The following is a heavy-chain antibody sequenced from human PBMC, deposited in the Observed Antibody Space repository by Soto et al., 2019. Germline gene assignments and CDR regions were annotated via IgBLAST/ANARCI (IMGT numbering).Heavy chain of an antibody. V-gene: IGHV3-21*01. CDR2: ISSSSIYI. D-gene: IGHD6-6*01. CDR3: ARESGGIAAHSFDF. Sequence: GGSLRLSCSASGFNFSSYSMNWVRQAPGKGLEWVSSISSSSIYIYYADSVKGRFTISRDNAKNSLYLQMNSLRAEDTASYYCARESGGIAAHSFDFWGQGTPVTLAS. J-gene: IGHJ4*02. CDR1: GFNFSSYS.